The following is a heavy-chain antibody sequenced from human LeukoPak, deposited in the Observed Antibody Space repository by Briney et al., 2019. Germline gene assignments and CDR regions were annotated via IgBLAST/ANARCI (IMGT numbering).Heavy chain of an antibody. Sequence: GGSLRLSCAASGFTFSAFAMIWVRQPPGKGLEWVSSIFSGGGEIHYADSVRGRFTISRDNSKSTLSLQMNSLRAEDTAIYYCATDYYVSGSYYRLFYWGQGTLVTVSS. J-gene: IGHJ4*02. D-gene: IGHD3-10*01. CDR1: GFTFSAFA. CDR2: IFSGGGEI. V-gene: IGHV3-23*01. CDR3: ATDYYVSGSYYRLFY.